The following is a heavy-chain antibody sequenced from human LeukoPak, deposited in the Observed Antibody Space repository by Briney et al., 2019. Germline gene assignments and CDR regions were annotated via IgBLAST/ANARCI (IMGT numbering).Heavy chain of an antibody. J-gene: IGHJ4*02. D-gene: IGHD3-10*01. Sequence: GGSLRLSCAASGFTFSSYSMNWVRQAPGKGLEWVSYISSSSSTIYYADFVKGRFTISRDNAKNSLYLQMNSLRAEDTAVYYCARGEMTGYYGSGSYVDFDYWGQGTLVTVSS. V-gene: IGHV3-48*04. CDR1: GFTFSSYS. CDR2: ISSSSSTI. CDR3: ARGEMTGYYGSGSYVDFDY.